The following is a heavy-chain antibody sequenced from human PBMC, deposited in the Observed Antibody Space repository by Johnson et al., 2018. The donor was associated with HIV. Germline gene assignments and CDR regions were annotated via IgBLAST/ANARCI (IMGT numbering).Heavy chain of an antibody. CDR1: GFTFSSYA. CDR2: IWYDGSIK. CDR3: AKVRSSSWYDAVDT. D-gene: IGHD6-13*01. Sequence: VQLVESGGGVVQPGRSLRLSCAASGFTFSSYAMHCVRQAPGKGLEWVAVIWYDGSIKYYADSVKGRFTISRDNSKNTLYLQMNSLRIEDTAVYYCAKVRSSSWYDAVDTWGQGTMVTVSS. V-gene: IGHV3-33*06. J-gene: IGHJ3*02.